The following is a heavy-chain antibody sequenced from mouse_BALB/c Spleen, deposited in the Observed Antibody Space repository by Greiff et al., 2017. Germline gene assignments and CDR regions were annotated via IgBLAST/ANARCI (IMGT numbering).Heavy chain of an antibody. J-gene: IGHJ4*01. CDR3: ARGGNCYAMDY. D-gene: IGHD2-1*01. CDR1: GFTFSDYY. Sequence: DVKLVESGGGLVKPGGSLKLSCAASGFTFSDYYMYWVRQTPEKRLEWVATISDGGSYTYYPDSVKGRFTISRDNAKNNLYLQMSSLKSEDTAMYYCARGGNCYAMDYWGQGTSVTVSS. CDR2: ISDGGSYT. V-gene: IGHV5-4*02.